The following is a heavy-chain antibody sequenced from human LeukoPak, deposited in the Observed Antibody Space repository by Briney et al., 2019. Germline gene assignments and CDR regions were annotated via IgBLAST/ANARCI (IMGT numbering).Heavy chain of an antibody. J-gene: IGHJ4*02. Sequence: ASVKVSCKPSGYTFTNYYIHWVRQAPGQGPEWVGWVNPASAGAAFAPKFQGRVSMTWDSSITTAFMDLTSLRSNDTAIYYCARQLGNYYRAFDFWGQGTLVTVSS. V-gene: IGHV1-2*02. CDR3: ARQLGNYYRAFDF. D-gene: IGHD1-26*01. CDR2: VNPASAGA. CDR1: GYTFTNYY.